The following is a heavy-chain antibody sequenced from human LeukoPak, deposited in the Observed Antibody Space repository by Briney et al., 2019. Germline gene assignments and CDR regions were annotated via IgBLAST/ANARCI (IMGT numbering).Heavy chain of an antibody. J-gene: IGHJ4*02. Sequence: SETLSLTCTVSGGSLSHYYWNWIRQTPGKGLEWIGYIYYSGSTSYNPSLKSRVTMSVDTSKNRFSLKLTSVTAADTAVYYCARDRPWATRGLDYWGQGILVTVSS. CDR1: GGSLSHYY. D-gene: IGHD6-6*01. CDR3: ARDRPWATRGLDY. V-gene: IGHV4-59*01. CDR2: IYYSGST.